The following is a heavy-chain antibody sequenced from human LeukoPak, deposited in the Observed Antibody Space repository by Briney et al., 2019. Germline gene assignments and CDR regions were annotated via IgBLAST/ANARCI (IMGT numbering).Heavy chain of an antibody. CDR3: ARRGSGASLEYYFDL. CDR1: GGSISSSSYY. D-gene: IGHD1-14*01. V-gene: IGHV4-39*01. CDR2: IYYSGST. J-gene: IGHJ2*01. Sequence: PSETLSLTCTVSGGSISSSSYYWGWIRQPPGKGLEWIGSIYYSGSTYYNPSLKSRVTISVDTSKNQFSLKLSSVTAADTAVYYYARRGSGASLEYYFDLWGRGTLVTVSS.